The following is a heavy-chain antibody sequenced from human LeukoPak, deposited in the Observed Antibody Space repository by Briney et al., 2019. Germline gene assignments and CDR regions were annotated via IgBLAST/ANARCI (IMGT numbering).Heavy chain of an antibody. CDR1: GFTFSSYS. CDR2: ISSSSSYI. CDR3: ARVSPSAGVARAGYYYMDV. V-gene: IGHV3-21*01. Sequence: KSGGSLRLSCAASGFTFSSYSMNWVRQAPGKGLEWVSSISSSSSYIYYADSVKGRFTISRDNAKNSLYLQMNSLRAEDTAVYYCARVSPSAGVARAGYYYMDVWGKGTTVTVSS. D-gene: IGHD3-3*01. J-gene: IGHJ6*03.